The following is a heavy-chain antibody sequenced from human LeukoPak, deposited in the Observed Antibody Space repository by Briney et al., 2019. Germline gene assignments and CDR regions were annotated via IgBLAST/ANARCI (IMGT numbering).Heavy chain of an antibody. D-gene: IGHD6-19*01. CDR2: IWYGGSNK. V-gene: IGHV3-33*08. J-gene: IGHJ4*02. CDR1: GFTCSSYG. CDR3: VKPPGITVTGSFDN. Sequence: GGSLRLSCAASGFTCSSYGMHWVRQAPGKGLEWVAVIWYGGSNKYYADSVKGRFTISRDNSKNTLYLQMNSLRAEDTAVYYCVKPPGITVTGSFDNWGQGTLVTVSS.